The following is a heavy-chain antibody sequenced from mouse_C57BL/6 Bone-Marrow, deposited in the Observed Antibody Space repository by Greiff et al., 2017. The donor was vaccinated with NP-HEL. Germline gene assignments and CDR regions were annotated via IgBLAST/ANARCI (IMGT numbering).Heavy chain of an antibody. CDR1: GYSITSGYY. V-gene: IGHV3-6*01. Sequence: EVKLQQSGPGLVKPSQSLSLTCSVTGYSITSGYYWNWIRQFPGNKLEWMGYISYDGSNNYNPSLKNRISITRDTSKNQFFLKLNSVTTEDTATYSCAREFHYAMDYWGQGTSVTVSS. CDR3: AREFHYAMDY. CDR2: ISYDGSN. J-gene: IGHJ4*01.